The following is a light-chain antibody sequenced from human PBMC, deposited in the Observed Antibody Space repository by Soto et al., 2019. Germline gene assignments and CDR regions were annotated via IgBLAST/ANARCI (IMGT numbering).Light chain of an antibody. CDR1: QNVSNN. CDR3: QQYNNWHPLT. J-gene: IGKJ1*01. Sequence: ILMTQSPATLYVSPGERTTLSCRASQNVSNNLAWYQQKPGQAPRLLIYDASTRATGIPDRFSGSGSGTEFTLTFSGLQSEDVAVYYCQQYNNWHPLTFGQGNKLEIK. V-gene: IGKV3-15*01. CDR2: DAS.